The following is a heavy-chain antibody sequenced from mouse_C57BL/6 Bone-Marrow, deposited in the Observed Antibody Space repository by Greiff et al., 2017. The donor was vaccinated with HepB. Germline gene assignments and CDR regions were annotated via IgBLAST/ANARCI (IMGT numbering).Heavy chain of an antibody. D-gene: IGHD1-1*01. J-gene: IGHJ2*01. CDR3: ARESITTVVDPYYFDY. CDR1: GYTFTSYW. Sequence: QVQLQQPGAELVKPGASVKMSCKASGYTFTSYWMQWVKQRHGQGLEWIGEIDPSDSYTNYNQKFKGKATLTVDTSSSTAYMQLSSLTSEDSAVYYCARESITTVVDPYYFDYWGQGTTLTVSS. V-gene: IGHV1-50*01. CDR2: IDPSDSYT.